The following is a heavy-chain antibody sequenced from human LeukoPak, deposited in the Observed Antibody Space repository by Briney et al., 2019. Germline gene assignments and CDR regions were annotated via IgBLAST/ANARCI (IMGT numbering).Heavy chain of an antibody. Sequence: GGSLKLSCAASGFTLSSYNMNWVRQAPGKGLEWVSSISSSSSYIYYADSVKGRFTISRDNAKNSLYLQMNSLRAEDTAVYYCARDRQWLAIDYWGQGTLVTVSS. CDR1: GFTLSSYN. J-gene: IGHJ4*02. CDR3: ARDRQWLAIDY. CDR2: ISSSSSYI. D-gene: IGHD6-19*01. V-gene: IGHV3-21*01.